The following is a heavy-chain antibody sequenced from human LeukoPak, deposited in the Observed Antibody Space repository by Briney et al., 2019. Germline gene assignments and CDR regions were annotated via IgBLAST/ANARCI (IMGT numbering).Heavy chain of an antibody. CDR1: GFTFRSYA. CDR3: AKARLSTGWAYNDY. D-gene: IGHD1-14*01. V-gene: IGHV3-23*01. J-gene: IGHJ4*02. Sequence: GRSLRPSCAASGFTFRSYAMSWVSQAPGNWMGWVSAIVGVGGTTFYADSVKGRFTISRDNSKNTVSLQMNSLRAEDTAVYYCAKARLSTGWAYNDYWGQGTLVTVSS. CDR2: IVGVGGTT.